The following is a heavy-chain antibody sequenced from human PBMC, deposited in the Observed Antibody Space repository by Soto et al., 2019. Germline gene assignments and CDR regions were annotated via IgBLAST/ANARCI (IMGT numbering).Heavy chain of an antibody. D-gene: IGHD3-3*01. CDR2: IYYSGST. J-gene: IGHJ5*02. V-gene: IGHV4-31*03. CDR1: GGSISSGGYY. Sequence: SETLSLTCTVSGGSISSGGYYWSWIRQHPGKGLEWIGYIYYSGSTYYNPSLKSRVTISVDTSKNQFSLKLSSVTAADTAVYYCARDQSGGYYTFDPWGQGTLVTVSS. CDR3: ARDQSGGYYTFDP.